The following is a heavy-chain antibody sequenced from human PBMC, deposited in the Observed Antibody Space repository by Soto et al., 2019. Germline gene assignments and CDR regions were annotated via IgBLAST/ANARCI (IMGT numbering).Heavy chain of an antibody. CDR2: ISGSGGST. CDR1: GFTFSSYA. Sequence: EVQLLESGGGLVQPGGSLRLSCAASGFTFSSYAMRWVRQAPVKALEWVSAISGSGGSTDYADSVKGRFTISRDNSKNTLYLQMSSLRAEDTAVYYCARRGSGSYYDYWGQGTLVTVSS. D-gene: IGHD1-26*01. V-gene: IGHV3-23*01. J-gene: IGHJ4*02. CDR3: ARRGSGSYYDY.